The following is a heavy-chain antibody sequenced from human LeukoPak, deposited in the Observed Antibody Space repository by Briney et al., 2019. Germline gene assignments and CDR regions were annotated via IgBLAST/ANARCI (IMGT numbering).Heavy chain of an antibody. CDR3: AKDVYTAPNLFDN. CDR1: VFAVSSYS. CDR2: LSGSGTAT. J-gene: IGHJ4*02. Sequence: PGGSLRLSCAASVFAVSSYSMSWLRQAPGKGLDWVSGLSGSGTATYYPDSVKGRFTIFRDTSTNTLYLQMNSLRAEDTAVYYCAKDVYTAPNLFDNWGQGTLVTVSS. D-gene: IGHD2-21*02. V-gene: IGHV3-23*01.